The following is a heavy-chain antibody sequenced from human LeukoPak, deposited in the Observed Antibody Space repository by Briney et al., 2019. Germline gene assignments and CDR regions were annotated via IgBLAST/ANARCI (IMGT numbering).Heavy chain of an antibody. CDR3: AREVGGATTFDY. D-gene: IGHD1-26*01. CDR2: ISSSSSYI. CDR1: GFTFSSYS. J-gene: IGHJ4*02. V-gene: IGHV3-21*01. Sequence: GGSLRLSCAASGFTFSSYSMNWVRQAPGKGLEWVSSISSSSSYIYYADSVKGRFTIFRGNAKNSLYLQMNSLRAEDTAVYYCAREVGGATTFDYWGQGTLVTVSS.